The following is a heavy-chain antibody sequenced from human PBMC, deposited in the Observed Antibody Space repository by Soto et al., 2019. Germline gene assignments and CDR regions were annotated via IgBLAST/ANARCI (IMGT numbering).Heavy chain of an antibody. CDR2: FDPEDGET. V-gene: IGHV1-24*01. J-gene: IGHJ1*01. Sequence: KSAGYRQSEVFVGWVIIKNGKGLEWMGGFDPEDGETIYAQKFQGRVTMTEDTSTDTAYMELSSLRSEDTAVYYCATNHVFRGYQDSSGYRQCLASWRQGTPVPV. CDR3: ATNHVFRGYQDSSGYRQCLAS. CDR1: GYRQSEVF. D-gene: IGHD3-22*01.